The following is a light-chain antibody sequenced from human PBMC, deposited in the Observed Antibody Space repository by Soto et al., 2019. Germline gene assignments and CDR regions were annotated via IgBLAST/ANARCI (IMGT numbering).Light chain of an antibody. CDR2: DVS. V-gene: IGLV2-14*01. CDR3: SSYTSSITLVV. CDR1: SSDVGSYNY. J-gene: IGLJ1*01. Sequence: QSALTQPASVSGSPGQSITISCTGTSSDVGSYNYVSWYQQDPGKAPKLMIYDVSDRPSGVSNRFSGSKSGNTASLTISGLQAEDEADYYCSSYTSSITLVVFGTGTKLTVL.